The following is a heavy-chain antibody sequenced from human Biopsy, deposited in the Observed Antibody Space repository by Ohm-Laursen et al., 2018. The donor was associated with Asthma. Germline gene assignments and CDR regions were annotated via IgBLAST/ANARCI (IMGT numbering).Heavy chain of an antibody. D-gene: IGHD3-10*01. CDR3: ARAVDYSHYYGIDV. J-gene: IGHJ6*02. CDR1: GYTFNSAG. V-gene: IGHV1-18*01. CDR2: ISVYNGNT. Sequence: SVKVSCKTSGYTFNSAGTTWVRQAPGQGLEWMGWISVYNGNTKVAQKLQDRVTMITDTSTSTAYMELRSLRSDDTAVYLCARAVDYSHYYGIDVWGQGTTVTVS.